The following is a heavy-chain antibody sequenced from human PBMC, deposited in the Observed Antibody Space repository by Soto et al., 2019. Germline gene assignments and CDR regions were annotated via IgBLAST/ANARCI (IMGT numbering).Heavy chain of an antibody. J-gene: IGHJ4*02. D-gene: IGHD3-10*01. CDR2: FDPEDGET. V-gene: IGHV1-24*01. CDR3: ATDLGGSGSYFAPFDY. CDR1: GYTLTELS. Sequence: QVQLVQSGAEVKKPGASVKVSCKVSGYTLTELSMHWVRQAPGKGLEWMGGFDPEDGETIYAQKFQGRVTMTEDTSTDTAYMELSSLRSEDTAVYYCATDLGGSGSYFAPFDYWGQGTLVTVSS.